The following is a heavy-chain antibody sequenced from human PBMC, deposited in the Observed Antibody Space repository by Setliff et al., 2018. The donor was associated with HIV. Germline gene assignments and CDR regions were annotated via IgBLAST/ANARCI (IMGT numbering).Heavy chain of an antibody. CDR1: GDSISSSSYY. CDR3: ARAQMLLWFGELLSNWFDP. CDR2: IYYSGST. V-gene: IGHV4-39*07. J-gene: IGHJ5*02. Sequence: SETLSLTCSVSGDSISSSSYYWGWIRQPPGKGLEWIGSIYYSGSTYYTPSLKSRVTISVDTSKNQFSLKLSSVTAADTAVYYCARAQMLLWFGELLSNWFDPWGQGTLVTVSS. D-gene: IGHD3-10*01.